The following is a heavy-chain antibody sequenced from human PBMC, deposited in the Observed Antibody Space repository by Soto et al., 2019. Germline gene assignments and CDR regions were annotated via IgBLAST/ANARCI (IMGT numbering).Heavy chain of an antibody. D-gene: IGHD2-15*01. V-gene: IGHV4-59*08. J-gene: IGHJ6*02. CDR3: ARHLTYCSAGSCYSDFPYYGMDV. CDR1: GGSFSPNY. Sequence: SETLSLTCIVSGGSFSPNYWAWIRQPPGKGLEWVGYIYFGGTTSYNPSLKSRVTISLETSNSQFSLKLSSVTAADTAVYYCARHLTYCSAGSCYSDFPYYGMDVWGQGTTVT. CDR2: IYFGGTT.